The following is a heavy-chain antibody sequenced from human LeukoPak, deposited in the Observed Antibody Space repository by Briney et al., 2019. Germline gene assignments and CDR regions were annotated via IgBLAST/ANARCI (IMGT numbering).Heavy chain of an antibody. Sequence: GGSLRLSCAASGFTVSSNYMSWVRQAPGKGLEWVSAISGSGGSTYYADSVKGRFTISRDNSKNTLYLQMNSLRAEDTAVYYCANTMVRGVIIKRGGLDYWGQGTLVTVSS. CDR3: ANTMVRGVIIKRGGLDY. D-gene: IGHD3-10*01. CDR1: GFTVSSNY. CDR2: ISGSGGST. V-gene: IGHV3-23*01. J-gene: IGHJ4*02.